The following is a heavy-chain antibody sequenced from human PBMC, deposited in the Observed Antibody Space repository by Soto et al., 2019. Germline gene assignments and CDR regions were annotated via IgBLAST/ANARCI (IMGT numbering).Heavy chain of an antibody. V-gene: IGHV4-59*08. CDR2: IYYSGST. CDR3: ARQQQLGSSSYFYDGMDV. J-gene: IGHJ6*01. D-gene: IGHD6-13*01. Sequence: QVQLQESGPGLVKPSETLSLTCTVSGGSISNYYWSWIRQPPGKGLEWIGYIYYSGSTNYNPSLKSRDTRSVDTSKNQFSLKLSSVTAADTAVYYCARQQQLGSSSYFYDGMDVW. CDR1: GGSISNYY.